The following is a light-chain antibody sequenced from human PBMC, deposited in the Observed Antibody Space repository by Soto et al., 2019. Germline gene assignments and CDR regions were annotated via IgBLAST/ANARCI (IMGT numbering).Light chain of an antibody. CDR1: QSLNNG. J-gene: IGKJ5*01. V-gene: IGKV1-5*01. CDR3: RQYHRTSST. Sequence: DIQMTQSPSTLSASVVDRATITCLASQSLNNGFVWYQQKPGKAPNLLIYDASTMERGVPSSFSGTGSWTEFTLTISSLQPDDFATYYCRQYHRTSSTFGQGTRLEIK. CDR2: DAS.